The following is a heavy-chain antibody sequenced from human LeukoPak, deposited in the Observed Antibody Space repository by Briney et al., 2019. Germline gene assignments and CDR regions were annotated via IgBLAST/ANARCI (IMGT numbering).Heavy chain of an antibody. CDR3: AVDIVVVPAAIGPYWFDP. CDR1: GYTFTGYY. D-gene: IGHD2-2*02. Sequence: ASVKVSCKASGYTFTGYYMHWVRQAPGQGLEWMGWINPNSGGTNYAQKFQGRVTMTRDTSISTAYMGLSRLRSDDTAVYYCAVDIVVVPAAIGPYWFDPWGQGTLVTVSS. J-gene: IGHJ5*02. CDR2: INPNSGGT. V-gene: IGHV1-2*02.